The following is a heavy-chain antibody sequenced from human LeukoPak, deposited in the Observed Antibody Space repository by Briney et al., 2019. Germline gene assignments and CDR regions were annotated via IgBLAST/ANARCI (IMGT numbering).Heavy chain of an antibody. CDR3: ARLNYGDYDMDV. CDR2: IYYSGST. CDR1: GGSISSYC. J-gene: IGHJ6*02. V-gene: IGHV4-59*08. D-gene: IGHD4-17*01. Sequence: SETLSLTCTVSGGSISSYCWSWIRQPPGQGLEWMGYIYYSGSTNYNPSLKSRVTISVDTSKNQCSLKLSSVTAAYTAVYYCARLNYGDYDMDVWGQGTTVTVSS.